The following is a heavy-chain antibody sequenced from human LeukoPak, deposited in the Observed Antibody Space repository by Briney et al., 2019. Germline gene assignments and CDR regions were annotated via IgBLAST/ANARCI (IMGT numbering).Heavy chain of an antibody. V-gene: IGHV1-18*01. D-gene: IGHD3-10*01. CDR2: FSAFSGNT. J-gene: IGHJ4*02. CDR1: GYTFTNYQ. Sequence: ASVKVSCKTSGYTFTNYQISWVRQAPGQGFEWMGWFSAFSGNTNYAEKFQGRLTLTIDTSTTTAYMDLGGLKTDDTAVYYCARLSYEGEGYWGQGTLVTVSS. CDR3: ARLSYEGEGY.